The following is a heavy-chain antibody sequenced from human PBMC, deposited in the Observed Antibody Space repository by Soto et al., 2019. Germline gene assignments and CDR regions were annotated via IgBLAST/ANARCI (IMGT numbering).Heavy chain of an antibody. CDR3: ARASLDFFFFQAEDGIRDTVPVSAFLLNRSSDL. Sequence: RKGLEWIGYIYYSGSTYYNPSLKSRVTISVDTSKNQFSLKRSSVTAADTAVYYCARASLDFFFFQAEDGIRDTVPVSAFLLNRSSDL. J-gene: IGHJ2*01. V-gene: IGHV4-31*02. D-gene: IGHD3-3*01. CDR2: IYYSGST.